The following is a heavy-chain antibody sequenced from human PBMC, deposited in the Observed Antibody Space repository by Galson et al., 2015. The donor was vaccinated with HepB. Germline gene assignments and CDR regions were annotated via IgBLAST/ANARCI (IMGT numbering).Heavy chain of an antibody. CDR2: ITGNGDST. V-gene: IGHV3-23*01. CDR3: AKGYGLFDS. Sequence: SLRLSCAASGFAFDSYAMSWVRQAPGRGLEWISGITGNGDSTFYADSVKGRFTVSRDNSNNMLYLQRNGLRAEDAGLYFCAKGYGLFDSWGQGTLVTVSS. J-gene: IGHJ5*01. CDR1: GFAFDSYA. D-gene: IGHD5-18*01.